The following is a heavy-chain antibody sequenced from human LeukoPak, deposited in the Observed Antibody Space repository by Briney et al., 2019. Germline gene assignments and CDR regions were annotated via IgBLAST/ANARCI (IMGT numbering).Heavy chain of an antibody. Sequence: SETLSLTCTVSGASITSYYWNWIRQPPGKGLEWIGHIYNSGSTSYNPSLKSRVTISLDTSENQFSLKVRSVTAADTAVYYCARRGYSAGSHYYDDWGQGTLVTVSS. V-gene: IGHV4-59*01. CDR2: IYNSGST. J-gene: IGHJ4*02. CDR3: ARRGYSAGSHYYDD. D-gene: IGHD5-18*01. CDR1: GASITSYY.